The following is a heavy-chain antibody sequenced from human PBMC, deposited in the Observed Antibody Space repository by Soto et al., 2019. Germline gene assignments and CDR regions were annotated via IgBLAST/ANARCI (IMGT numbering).Heavy chain of an antibody. CDR1: GFTFSSYG. D-gene: IGHD2-21*02. V-gene: IGHV3-33*01. J-gene: IGHJ3*02. CDR3: AREHIVVVTAMNAFDI. CDR2: IWYDGSNK. Sequence: LRLSCAASGFTFSSYGMHWVRQARGKGLEWVAVIWYDGSNKYYADSVKGRFTISRDNSKNTLYLQMNSLRAEDTAVYYCAREHIVVVTAMNAFDIWGQGTMVTVSS.